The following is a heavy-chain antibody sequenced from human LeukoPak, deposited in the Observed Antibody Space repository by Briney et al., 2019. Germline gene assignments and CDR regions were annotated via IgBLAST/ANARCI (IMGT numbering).Heavy chain of an antibody. Sequence: GGSLRLSCAASGFTFSSYAMHWVRQAPGKGLEWVAVISYDGSNKYYADSVKGRFTISRDNSKNTLYLQMNSVRAEDTAVYYCARELTFAAAGYYFDYWGQGTLVTVSS. D-gene: IGHD6-13*01. J-gene: IGHJ4*02. CDR2: ISYDGSNK. CDR3: ARELTFAAAGYYFDY. V-gene: IGHV3-30-3*01. CDR1: GFTFSSYA.